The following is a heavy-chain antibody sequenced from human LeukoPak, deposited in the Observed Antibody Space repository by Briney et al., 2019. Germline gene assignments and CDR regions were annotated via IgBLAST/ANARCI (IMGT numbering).Heavy chain of an antibody. CDR1: GFTFSSYA. V-gene: IGHV3-23*01. J-gene: IGHJ4*02. CDR3: AKVAVAGLHSSLYFGY. Sequence: GGSLRLSCAASGFTFSSYAMSWVRQAPGKGLEWVSAISGSGGSTYYADSVKGRFTISRDISKNTLYLQMNSPRAEDTAVYYCAKVAVAGLHSSLYFGYWGQGTLVTVSS. CDR2: ISGSGGST. D-gene: IGHD6-19*01.